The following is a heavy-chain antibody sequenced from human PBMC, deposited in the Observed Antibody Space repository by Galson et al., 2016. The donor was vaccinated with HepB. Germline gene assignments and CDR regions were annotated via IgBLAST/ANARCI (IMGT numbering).Heavy chain of an antibody. Sequence: SETLSLTCNVSGGSISSYFWSWIRQPPGKGLEWIGYIYKSGSTDYSPSLKSRVTVSLDTSKNQVSLRLRSVTAADTAVYYCARGVTGTPYFDFWGQGALATVSS. CDR3: ARGVTGTPYFDF. CDR2: IYKSGST. D-gene: IGHD2-21*02. CDR1: GGSISSYF. V-gene: IGHV4-59*01. J-gene: IGHJ4*02.